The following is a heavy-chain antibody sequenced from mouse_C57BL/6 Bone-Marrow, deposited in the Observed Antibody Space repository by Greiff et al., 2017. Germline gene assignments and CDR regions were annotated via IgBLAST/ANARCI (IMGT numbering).Heavy chain of an antibody. D-gene: IGHD1-1*01. J-gene: IGHJ2*01. CDR3: TRVYYYGKYFDY. CDR1: GYTFTDYE. V-gene: IGHV1-15*01. CDR2: IDPETGGT. Sequence: VQLQQSGAELVRPGASVTLSCKASGYTFTDYEMHWVKQTPVHGLEWIGAIDPETGGTAYNQKFKGKAILTADKSSSTAYMELRSLTSEDSAVYYCTRVYYYGKYFDYWGKGTTLTVSS.